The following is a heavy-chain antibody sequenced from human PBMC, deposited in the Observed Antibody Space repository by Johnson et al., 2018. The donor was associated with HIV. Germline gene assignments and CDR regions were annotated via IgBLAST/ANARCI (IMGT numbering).Heavy chain of an antibody. Sequence: VQLVESGGGLVQPGGSLRLSCAASGFTISGFYMSWVRQAPGKVPEWLSAVSSGGTSYYAASVRGRFTVSKDNSKNTLHLQMNSLRAEDTAVYYCAKEPAVGYSGSFSGGFDIWGQGTMVTVSS. J-gene: IGHJ3*02. CDR1: GFTISGFY. CDR2: VSSGGTS. CDR3: AKEPAVGYSGSFSGGFDI. V-gene: IGHV3-66*02. D-gene: IGHD1-26*01.